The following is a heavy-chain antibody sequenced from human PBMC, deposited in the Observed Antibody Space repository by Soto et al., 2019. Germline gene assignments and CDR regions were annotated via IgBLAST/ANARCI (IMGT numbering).Heavy chain of an antibody. V-gene: IGHV1-3*01. CDR3: AGGDYYGSGSYYNLGWFDP. CDR1: GYTFTSYA. Sequence: QVQLVQSGAEVKKPGASVKVSCKASGYTFTSYAMHWVRQAPGQRLEWMGWINAGNGNTKYSQKFQGRVTITRDTSASTAYMERSSLRSEDTAVYYCAGGDYYGSGSYYNLGWFDPWGQGTLVTVSS. CDR2: INAGNGNT. D-gene: IGHD3-10*01. J-gene: IGHJ5*02.